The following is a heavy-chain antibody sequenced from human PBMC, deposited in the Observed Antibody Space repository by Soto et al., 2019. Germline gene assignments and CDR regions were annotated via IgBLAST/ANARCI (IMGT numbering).Heavy chain of an antibody. J-gene: IGHJ4*02. CDR1: GGSISSGDYY. D-gene: IGHD3-22*01. V-gene: IGHV4-30-4*01. Sequence: QVQLQESGPGLVKPSQTLSLTCTVSGGSISSGDYYWSWIRQPPGKGLEWIGYIYYSGSTYYNPSLKSRVTIAVDTSKNQFSLKLSSVTAADTAVYYCARVGIYDSSGYSIDYWGQGTLVTVSS. CDR2: IYYSGST. CDR3: ARVGIYDSSGYSIDY.